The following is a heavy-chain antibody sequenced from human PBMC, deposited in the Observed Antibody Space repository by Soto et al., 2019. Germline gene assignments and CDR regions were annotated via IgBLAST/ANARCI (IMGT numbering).Heavy chain of an antibody. Sequence: ASVKVSCKASGYTFTGYYMHWVRQAPGQGLEWMGWINPNSGGTNYAQKFQGWVTMTRDTSISTAYMELSRLRSDDTAVYYCARGGDSSGYYYGDFDYWGQGTTVTVSS. V-gene: IGHV1-2*04. CDR2: INPNSGGT. CDR3: ARGGDSSGYYYGDFDY. D-gene: IGHD3-22*01. CDR1: GYTFTGYY. J-gene: IGHJ4*03.